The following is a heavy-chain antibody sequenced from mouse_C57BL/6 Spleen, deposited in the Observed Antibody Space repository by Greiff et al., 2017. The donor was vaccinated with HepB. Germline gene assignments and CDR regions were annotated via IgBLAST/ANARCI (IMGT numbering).Heavy chain of an antibody. D-gene: IGHD1-1*01. CDR3: ARGDYYGSSYGFAY. V-gene: IGHV1-39*01. CDR2: INPNYGTT. CDR1: GYSFTDYN. Sequence: EVKLVESGPELVKPGASVKISCKASGYSFTDYNMNWVKQSNGKSLEWIGVINPNYGTTSYNQKFKGKATLTVDQSSSTAYMQLNSLTSEDSAVYYCARGDYYGSSYGFAYWGQGTLVTVSA. J-gene: IGHJ3*01.